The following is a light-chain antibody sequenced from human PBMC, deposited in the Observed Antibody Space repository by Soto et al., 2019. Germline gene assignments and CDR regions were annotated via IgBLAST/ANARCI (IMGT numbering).Light chain of an antibody. Sequence: NFMLTQPHSVSESPGKTVTISCTRSGGSIASGYVQWYQQRPGSAPTTVIYEDNQRPSGVPDRFSGSIDRSSNSASLTIPGLETEGEGYFFCQFFYSRTPYVLGTGTKVTVL. J-gene: IGLJ1*01. CDR1: GGSIASGY. V-gene: IGLV6-57*03. CDR2: EDN. CDR3: QFFYSRTPYV.